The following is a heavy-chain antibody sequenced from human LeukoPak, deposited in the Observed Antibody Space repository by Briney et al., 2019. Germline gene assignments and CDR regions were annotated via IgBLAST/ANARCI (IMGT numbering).Heavy chain of an antibody. CDR3: ARQGRFVRMGCFDY. CDR2: ISYDGTSE. CDR1: GFPFNGYT. D-gene: IGHD2-8*01. V-gene: IGHV3-30*04. Sequence: PGGPLRLSCETSGFPFNGYTVHWVRQAPGKGLEWMAVISYDGTSENYADSVKGRFTIARDKSTNTVHLQMNSLTIDDTAVYYCARQGRFVRMGCFDYWGQGTLVTVSS. J-gene: IGHJ4*02.